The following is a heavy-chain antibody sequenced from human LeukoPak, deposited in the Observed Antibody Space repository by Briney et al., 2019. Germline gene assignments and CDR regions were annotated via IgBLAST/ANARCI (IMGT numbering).Heavy chain of an antibody. CDR1: GGSISSHY. Sequence: SETLSLTCTVSGGSISSHYWSWLRQPPGKGLEWIGYIYYSGSTNYNPSLKSRVTISVDTSKNQFSLKLSSVTAADTAVYYCARGKWELLYYFDYWGQGTLVTVSS. CDR3: ARGKWELLYYFDY. CDR2: IYYSGST. J-gene: IGHJ4*02. D-gene: IGHD1-26*01. V-gene: IGHV4-59*11.